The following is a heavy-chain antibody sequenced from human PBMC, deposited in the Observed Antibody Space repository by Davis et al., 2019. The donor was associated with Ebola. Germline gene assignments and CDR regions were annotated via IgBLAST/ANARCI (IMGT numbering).Heavy chain of an antibody. CDR3: AREEIVVVVAATSGYYYYGMDV. CDR2: INPSGGSS. D-gene: IGHD2-15*01. CDR1: GYTFTNYY. Sequence: ASVKVSCKASGYTFTNYYMHWVRQAPGQGLERMGIINPSGGSSSYAQKFQGRVTMTRDTSTSTVYMELSSLRSEDTAVYYCAREEIVVVVAATSGYYYYGMDVWGKGTTVTVSS. V-gene: IGHV1-46*01. J-gene: IGHJ6*04.